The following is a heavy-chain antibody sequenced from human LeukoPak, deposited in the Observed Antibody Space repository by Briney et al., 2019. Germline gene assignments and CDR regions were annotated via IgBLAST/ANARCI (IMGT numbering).Heavy chain of an antibody. D-gene: IGHD5-18*01. J-gene: IGHJ5*02. CDR2: ISGSGGST. CDR3: ARDRGYSYGPGWCDP. Sequence: GGSLRLSCAASGFTFSSYAMSWVRQAPGKGPEWVSAISGSGGSTYYADSVKGRFTISRDNSKNTLYLQMNSLRAEDTAVYYCARDRGYSYGPGWCDPWGQGTLVTVSS. CDR1: GFTFSSYA. V-gene: IGHV3-23*01.